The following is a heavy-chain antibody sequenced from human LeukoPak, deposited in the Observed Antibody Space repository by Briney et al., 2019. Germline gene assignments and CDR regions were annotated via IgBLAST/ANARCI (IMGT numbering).Heavy chain of an antibody. V-gene: IGHV1-18*01. CDR3: ARDRILTGTHPLDY. D-gene: IGHD3-9*01. J-gene: IGHJ4*02. CDR2: ISAYNGNT. CDR1: GYTFTSYG. Sequence: GASVKVSCKASGYTFTSYGISWVRQAPGQGLEWMGWISAYNGNTNYAQKLQGRVTMTTDTSTSTAYMELRSLRSDDTAVYYCARDRILTGTHPLDYWGQGTLVTVSS.